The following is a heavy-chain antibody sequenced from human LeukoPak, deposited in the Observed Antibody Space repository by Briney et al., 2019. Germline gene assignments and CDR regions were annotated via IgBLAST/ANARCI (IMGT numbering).Heavy chain of an antibody. D-gene: IGHD5-18*01. J-gene: IGHJ4*02. CDR1: GFTFSSYG. V-gene: IGHV3-23*01. CDR3: AKDRGVDTAMVPIFDY. Sequence: GGSLRLSCAASGFTFSSYGMSWVRQAPGKGLEWVSAISGRGGSTYYADSVKGRFTISRDNSKNTLYLQMNSLRAEDTAVYNCAKDRGVDTAMVPIFDYWGQGTLVTVSS. CDR2: ISGRGGST.